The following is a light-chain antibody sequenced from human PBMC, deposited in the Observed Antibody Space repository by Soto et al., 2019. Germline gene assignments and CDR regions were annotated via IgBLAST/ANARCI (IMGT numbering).Light chain of an antibody. CDR3: QQSYRTPRT. CDR2: GAS. CDR1: QSISSH. J-gene: IGKJ1*01. Sequence: DIQMTQSPTSLSASVGDRVTITCRASQSISSHLNWYQQKPGKAPKVLIYGASSLQRGVPSRFSGSGSGTDFTLTISSLQPGDFATYYCQQSYRTPRTFGQGTKVEI. V-gene: IGKV1-39*01.